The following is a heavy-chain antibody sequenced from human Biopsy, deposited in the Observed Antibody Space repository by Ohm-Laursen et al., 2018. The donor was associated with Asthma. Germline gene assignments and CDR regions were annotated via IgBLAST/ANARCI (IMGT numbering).Heavy chain of an antibody. V-gene: IGHV1-18*04. D-gene: IGHD2-15*01. J-gene: IGHJ5*02. CDR2: ISGYNGDT. CDR1: GYTFSNYA. CDR3: VRDKVVVVPGSKGPTDWFDP. Sequence: ASVKVSCKASGYTFSNYAISWVRRAPGQGLEWMGWISGYNGDTKFAQNVKGRLSLTTDTSTSTAYMELRSLTSDDTAVYYCVRDKVVVVPGSKGPTDWFDPWGQGTLVTVSS.